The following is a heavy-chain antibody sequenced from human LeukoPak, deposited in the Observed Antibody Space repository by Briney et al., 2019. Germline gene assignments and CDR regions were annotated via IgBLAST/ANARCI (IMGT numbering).Heavy chain of an antibody. D-gene: IGHD4-17*01. V-gene: IGHV3-21*01. CDR3: AKEAGQDYGALDAFDV. CDR2: IGGSSSSL. Sequence: PGGSLRLSCAASGFTISSYSMNWVRQPPRPGLEWVSSIGGSSSSLYYAESVKGRFTISRDNARNSLYLQMNSLRVEDTAVYYCAKEAGQDYGALDAFDVWGQGTMVTVSS. J-gene: IGHJ3*01. CDR1: GFTISSYS.